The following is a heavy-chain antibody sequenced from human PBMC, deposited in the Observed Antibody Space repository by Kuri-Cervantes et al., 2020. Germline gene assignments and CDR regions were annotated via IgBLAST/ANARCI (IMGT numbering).Heavy chain of an antibody. CDR3: ARSVAAAFRLTNGMDV. CDR2: INAGNGNT. J-gene: IGHJ6*02. Sequence: ALVKVSCKASGYTFTSYAMHWVRQAPGQRLEWMGWINAGNGNTKYSQKFQGRVTITRDTSASTAYMELSSLRSEDPAVYYCARSVAAAFRLTNGMDVWGQGTTVTVSS. D-gene: IGHD6-13*01. V-gene: IGHV1-3*01. CDR1: GYTFTSYA.